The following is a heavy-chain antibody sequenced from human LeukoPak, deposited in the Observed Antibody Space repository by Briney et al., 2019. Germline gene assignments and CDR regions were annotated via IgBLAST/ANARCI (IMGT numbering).Heavy chain of an antibody. V-gene: IGHV6-1*01. D-gene: IGHD6-13*01. CDR1: GDSVSDNSAA. CDR2: TYYKSKWSN. J-gene: IGHJ4*02. Sequence: SQTLSLTCAISGDSVSDNSAAWHSISRSPSIGLGWLGRTYYKSKWSNDYAVSVKSRITINPDTSKTHFSLQLNSVPPEDTAVYYCARETSAYSSSWYDWGQGAQVTVSS. CDR3: ARETSAYSSSWYD.